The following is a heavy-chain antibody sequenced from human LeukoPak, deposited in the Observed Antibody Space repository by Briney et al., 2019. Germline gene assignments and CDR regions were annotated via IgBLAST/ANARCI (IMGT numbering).Heavy chain of an antibody. CDR2: IYHTGST. V-gene: IGHV4-39*01. D-gene: IGHD3-22*01. CDR1: GGSISSSNSY. Sequence: SETLSLTCTVSGGSISSSNSYWGWIRQPPGKGLEWIGTIYHTGSTYYNPSLKGRVTISVDTSKNQFSLNLSSVTAADTAVYYCARYYYDSRLFDYWGQGTLVTVSS. J-gene: IGHJ4*02. CDR3: ARYYYDSRLFDY.